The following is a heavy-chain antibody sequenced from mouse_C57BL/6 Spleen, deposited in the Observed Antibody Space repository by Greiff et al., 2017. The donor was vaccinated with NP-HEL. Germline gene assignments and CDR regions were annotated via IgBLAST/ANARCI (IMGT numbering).Heavy chain of an antibody. CDR3: TRSGDGYY. Sequence: QVQLQQSGAELVRPGASVTLSCKASGYTFTDYEMHWVKQTPVHGLEWIGAIDPETGGTAYNQKFKGKAILTADKSSSTAYMELRSLTSVDSAVYYCTRSGDGYYWGQGTLVTVSA. V-gene: IGHV1-15*01. J-gene: IGHJ3*01. D-gene: IGHD2-3*01. CDR1: GYTFTDYE. CDR2: IDPETGGT.